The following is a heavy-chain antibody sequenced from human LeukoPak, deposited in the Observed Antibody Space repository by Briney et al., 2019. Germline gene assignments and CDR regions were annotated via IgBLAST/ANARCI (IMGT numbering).Heavy chain of an antibody. V-gene: IGHV3-21*01. J-gene: IGHJ4*01. CDR3: AKDPQYYYDSSGLGYYFDY. CDR2: ITTSSSYT. Sequence: GGSLRLSCEASGFSFSNYNMDWVRQTPGKGLEWISSITTSSSYTFYADSVKGRFTISRDNSKNTLYLQMNSLRAEDTAVYYCAKDPQYYYDSSGLGYYFDYWGQGTLVIVSS. D-gene: IGHD3-22*01. CDR1: GFSFSNYN.